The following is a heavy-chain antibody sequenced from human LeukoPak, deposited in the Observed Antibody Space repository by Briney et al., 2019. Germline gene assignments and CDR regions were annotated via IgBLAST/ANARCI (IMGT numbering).Heavy chain of an antibody. CDR1: GFTFSSYS. CDR2: ISSSSSYI. Sequence: AGGSLRLSCAASGFTFSSYSMNWVRQAPGKGLECVSSISSSSSYIYYADSVKGRFTISRDNAKNSLYLQMNSLRAEDTAVYYCARDGYCSGGSCYPYYFDYWGQGTLVTVSS. D-gene: IGHD2-15*01. V-gene: IGHV3-21*01. J-gene: IGHJ4*02. CDR3: ARDGYCSGGSCYPYYFDY.